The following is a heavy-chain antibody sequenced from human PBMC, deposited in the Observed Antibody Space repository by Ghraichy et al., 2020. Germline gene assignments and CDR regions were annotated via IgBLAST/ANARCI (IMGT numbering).Heavy chain of an antibody. Sequence: SETLSLTCTVSGGSIISYYWSWIRQPAGKGLEWIGRIYTSGSTSYNPSLKSRVTMSLDTSKNQLSLKLSSVTAADTAMYYCATTDSWSGYHSNWGQGTLVTVSS. V-gene: IGHV4-4*07. CDR2: IYTSGST. D-gene: IGHD3-3*01. CDR1: GGSIISYY. J-gene: IGHJ4*02. CDR3: ATTDSWSGYHSN.